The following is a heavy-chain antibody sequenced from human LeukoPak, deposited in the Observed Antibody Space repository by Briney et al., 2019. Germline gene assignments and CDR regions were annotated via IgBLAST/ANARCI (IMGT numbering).Heavy chain of an antibody. Sequence: SETLSLTCTVSGGSISGHYCGWIRQPPGKGLEWLGYIYYTGSTSYNPSLESRVTISLDMSKNQLSLRLSSMTSADTAVYYCARGRLSGSSHFDHWGLGTLVTVSS. D-gene: IGHD6-13*01. CDR1: GGSISGHY. CDR3: ARGRLSGSSHFDH. CDR2: IYYTGST. V-gene: IGHV4-59*11. J-gene: IGHJ4*02.